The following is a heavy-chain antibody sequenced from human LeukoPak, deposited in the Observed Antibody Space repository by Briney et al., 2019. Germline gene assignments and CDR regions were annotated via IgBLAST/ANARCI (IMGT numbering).Heavy chain of an antibody. Sequence: GASVKVSCKASGYTFTSYYMHWVRQAPGQGLEWMGWINPNSGGTNYAQKFQGRVTMTRDTSISTAYMELSKLRSDNTAVYYCARDYCSSTSCYAHFDYWGQGTLVTVSS. D-gene: IGHD2-2*01. CDR2: INPNSGGT. V-gene: IGHV1-2*02. CDR3: ARDYCSSTSCYAHFDY. CDR1: GYTFTSYY. J-gene: IGHJ4*02.